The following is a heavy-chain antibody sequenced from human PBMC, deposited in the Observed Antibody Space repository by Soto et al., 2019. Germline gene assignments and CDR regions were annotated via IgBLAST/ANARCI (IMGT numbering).Heavy chain of an antibody. CDR1: GGSISSGDYY. V-gene: IGHV4-30-4*01. CDR3: ARDRAAGGNSVYVDY. Sequence: PSETLSLTCSVSGGSISSGDYYWSWIRQPPGKGLEWIGYIYYTGSTYYNPSLKSRLSLSVDTSKNQFSLRLSSVTAADTAVYYCARDRAAGGNSVYVDYWGQGILVTVSS. D-gene: IGHD2-21*02. J-gene: IGHJ4*02. CDR2: IYYTGST.